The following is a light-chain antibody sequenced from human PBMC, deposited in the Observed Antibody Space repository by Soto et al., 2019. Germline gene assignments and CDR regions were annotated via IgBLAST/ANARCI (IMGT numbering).Light chain of an antibody. CDR2: NNN. CDR1: SSNIGSNT. CDR3: AAWDDSLNGHWV. V-gene: IGLV1-44*01. J-gene: IGLJ3*02. Sequence: QSVLTQPPSASATPGQRVTISCSGSSSNIGSNTVNWYQQLPGTAPKLLIYNNNQRPSGVPDRFSGSKSGTSASLAISGLQSEDEADYFCAAWDDSLNGHWVFGGGTKVTVL.